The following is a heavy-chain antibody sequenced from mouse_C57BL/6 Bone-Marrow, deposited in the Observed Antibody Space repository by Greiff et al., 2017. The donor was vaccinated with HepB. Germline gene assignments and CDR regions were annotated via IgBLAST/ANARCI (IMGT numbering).Heavy chain of an antibody. CDR1: GYTFTDYE. J-gene: IGHJ2*01. CDR3: TRRDLLWDY. D-gene: IGHD2-1*01. CDR2: IDPETGGT. Sequence: QVQLQQSGAELVRPGASVTLSCKASGYTFTDYEMHWVKQTPVHGLEWIGAIDPETGGTAYNQKFKGKAILTADKSSSKAYMELRSLTSEDSAVYYCTRRDLLWDYWGQGTTLTVSS. V-gene: IGHV1-15*01.